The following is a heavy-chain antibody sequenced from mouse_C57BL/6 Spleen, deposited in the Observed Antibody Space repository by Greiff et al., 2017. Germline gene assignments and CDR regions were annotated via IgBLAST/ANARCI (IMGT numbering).Heavy chain of an antibody. D-gene: IGHD1-1*01. J-gene: IGHJ3*01. V-gene: IGHV1-9*01. CDR3: ARSPLITTVVEGFAY. CDR2: ILPGSGST. Sequence: QVTLKVSGAELMKPGASVKLSCKATGYTFTGYWIEWVKQRPGHGLEWIGEILPGSGSTNYNEKFKGKATFTADTSSNTAYMQLSSLTTEDSAIYYCARSPLITTVVEGFAYWGQGTLVTVSA. CDR1: GYTFTGYW.